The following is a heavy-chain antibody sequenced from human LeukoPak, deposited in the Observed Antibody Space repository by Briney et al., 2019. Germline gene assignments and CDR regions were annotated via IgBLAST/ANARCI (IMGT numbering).Heavy chain of an antibody. D-gene: IGHD3-22*01. CDR2: IYYSGST. V-gene: IGHV4-39*01. CDR1: GGSISSSSYY. Sequence: SETLSLTCTVSGGSISSSSYYWGWIRQPPWKGLEWFGSIYYSGSTYYNPYLKSLVTISVDTSKNQFSPKLSSVTAPDTAVYYWARHDGYYDSSGYYYAYYFDYWGQGTLVTVSS. J-gene: IGHJ4*02. CDR3: ARHDGYYDSSGYYYAYYFDY.